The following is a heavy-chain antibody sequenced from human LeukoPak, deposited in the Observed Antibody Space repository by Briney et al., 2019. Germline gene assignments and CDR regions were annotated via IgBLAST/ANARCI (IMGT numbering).Heavy chain of an antibody. V-gene: IGHV3-23*01. CDR3: AKVTVCFGCYFDY. CDR2: INGPGDNP. CDR1: GYTFSSHG. Sequence: GGSLRLSCVASGYTFSSHGMTWVRQAPGKGLEWVSNINGPGDNPYYSETVKGRFTISRDNSKNTVYLQMNSLRAEDTAIYCAKVTVCFGCYFDYWGRGILVTVSS. J-gene: IGHJ4*02. D-gene: IGHD3-10*02.